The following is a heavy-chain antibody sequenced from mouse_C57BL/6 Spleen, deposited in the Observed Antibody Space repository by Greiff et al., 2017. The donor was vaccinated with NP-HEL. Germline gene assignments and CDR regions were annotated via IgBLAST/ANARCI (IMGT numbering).Heavy chain of an antibody. J-gene: IGHJ4*01. CDR2: IYPRSGNT. CDR3: ARRYGSGYYAMDY. V-gene: IGHV1-81*01. Sequence: QVQLKQSGAELARPGASVKLSCKASGYTFTSYGISWVKQRTGQGLEWIGEIYPRSGNTYYNEKFKGKATLTADKSSSTAYMELRSLTSEDSAVYVCARRYGSGYYAMDYWGQGTSVTVSS. D-gene: IGHD1-1*01. CDR1: GYTFTSYG.